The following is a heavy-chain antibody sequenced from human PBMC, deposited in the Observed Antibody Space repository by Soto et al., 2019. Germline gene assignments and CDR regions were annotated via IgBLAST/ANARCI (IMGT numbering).Heavy chain of an antibody. V-gene: IGHV3-30-3*01. J-gene: IGHJ3*02. CDR1: GFTFSSYA. CDR3: ARGGGVVTPLVAFDI. Sequence: QVQLVESGGGVVQPGRSLRLSCAASGFTFSSYAMHWVRQAPGKGLEWVAVISYDGSNKYYADSVKGRFTISRDNSKNTLYLQMNSLRAEDTAVYYCARGGGVVTPLVAFDIWGQGTMVTVSS. D-gene: IGHD2-21*02. CDR2: ISYDGSNK.